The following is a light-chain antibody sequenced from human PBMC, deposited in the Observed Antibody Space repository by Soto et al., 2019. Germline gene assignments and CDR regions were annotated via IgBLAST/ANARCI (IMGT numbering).Light chain of an antibody. CDR1: SGSVSTSYF. CDR2: RTN. V-gene: IGLV8-61*01. CDR3: VLCMGSGIWV. Sequence: QTVVTQEPSFSVSPGGTVTLTCGLSSGSVSTSYFPSWYQQTPGQAPRTLIYRTNTRSSGVPDRFSGSILGNKAALTITGAQADDEPDYYCVLCMGSGIWVFGGGTKLTVL. J-gene: IGLJ2*01.